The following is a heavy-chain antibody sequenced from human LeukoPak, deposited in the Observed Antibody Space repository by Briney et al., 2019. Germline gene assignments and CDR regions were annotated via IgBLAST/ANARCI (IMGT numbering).Heavy chain of an antibody. Sequence: GGTLRLSCAASGFTFSSYGMSWVRQAPGKGLEWVSSISSSSSYIYYADSVKGRFTISRDNAKNSLYLQMNSLRAEDTAVYYCARDLTGQDAFDIWGQGTMVTVSS. J-gene: IGHJ3*02. CDR3: ARDLTGQDAFDI. CDR2: ISSSSSYI. V-gene: IGHV3-21*01. D-gene: IGHD7-27*01. CDR1: GFTFSSYG.